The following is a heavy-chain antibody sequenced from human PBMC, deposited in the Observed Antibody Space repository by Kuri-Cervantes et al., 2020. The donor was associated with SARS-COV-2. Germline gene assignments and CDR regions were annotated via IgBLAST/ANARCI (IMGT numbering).Heavy chain of an antibody. CDR2: ISSNGGST. J-gene: IGHJ2*01. CDR3: ASRKRELVYATRGGYFDL. CDR1: GFTFSSYA. V-gene: IGHV3-64*01. Sequence: GGSLRLSCAASGFTFSSYAMHWVRQAPGKGLEYVSAISSNGGSTYYANSVKGRFTISRDNSKNTLYLQMGSLRAEDMAVYYCASRKRELVYATRGGYFDLWGRGTLVTVSS. D-gene: IGHD2-8*01.